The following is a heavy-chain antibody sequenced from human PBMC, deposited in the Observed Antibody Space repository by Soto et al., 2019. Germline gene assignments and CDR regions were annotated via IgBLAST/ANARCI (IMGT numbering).Heavy chain of an antibody. V-gene: IGHV4-39*01. Sequence: QLQLQESGPELVKPSETLSLTCTVSGCSISSSSYYWGWIRQPPGKGLEWIGSFYYSGISYYNSSLTRRATISVDTATTQFSLTLSSVAAADAAVYYCVSQPGSTVIPRFDYWGQGTLVTVSS. D-gene: IGHD4-17*01. CDR3: VSQPGSTVIPRFDY. CDR2: FYYSGIS. CDR1: GCSISSSSYY. J-gene: IGHJ4*02.